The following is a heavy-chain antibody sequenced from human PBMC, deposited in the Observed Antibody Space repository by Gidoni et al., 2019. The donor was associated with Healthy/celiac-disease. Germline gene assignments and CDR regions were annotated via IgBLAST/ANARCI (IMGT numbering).Heavy chain of an antibody. CDR3: ARDRDSSVWDYYYYYGMDV. CDR2: ISSSGSTI. D-gene: IGHD3-22*01. Sequence: QVQLVESGGGLVKPGGSLRLSCAASGFTFSAYYMSWLRQAPGKGLEWVSYISSSGSTIYYADSVKGRFTISRDNAKNSLYLQMNSLRAEDTAVYYCARDRDSSVWDYYYYYGMDVWGQGTTVTVSS. V-gene: IGHV3-11*01. J-gene: IGHJ6*02. CDR1: GFTFSAYY.